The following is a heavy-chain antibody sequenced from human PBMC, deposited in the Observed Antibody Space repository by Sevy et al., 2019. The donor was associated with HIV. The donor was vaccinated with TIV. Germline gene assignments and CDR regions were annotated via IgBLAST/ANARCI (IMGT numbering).Heavy chain of an antibody. CDR3: ARSGYYYDSSGYS. D-gene: IGHD3-22*01. J-gene: IGHJ4*02. CDR2: ISYDGSNK. V-gene: IGHV3-30*04. CDR1: GFTFSSYA. Sequence: GGSLRLSCAASGFTFSSYAMHWVRQAPGKGLEWVAVISYDGSNKYYADSVKGRFTISRDNSKNTLYLQMNSLRAEDTAVYYCARSGYYYDSSGYSWGQGTLVTVSS.